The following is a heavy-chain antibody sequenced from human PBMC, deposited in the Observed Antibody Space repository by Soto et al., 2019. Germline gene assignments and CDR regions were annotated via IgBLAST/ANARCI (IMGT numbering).Heavy chain of an antibody. V-gene: IGHV3-43*01. CDR3: AKDISGSYHGGIDY. D-gene: IGHD1-26*01. CDR1: GFTFDDYT. CDR2: ISWDGGST. J-gene: IGHJ4*02. Sequence: GGSLRLSCAASGFTFDDYTMHWVRQAPGKGLEWVSLISWDGGSTYYADSVKGRFTISRDNSKNSLYLQMNSLRTEDTALYYCAKDISGSYHGGIDYWGQGTLVTVS.